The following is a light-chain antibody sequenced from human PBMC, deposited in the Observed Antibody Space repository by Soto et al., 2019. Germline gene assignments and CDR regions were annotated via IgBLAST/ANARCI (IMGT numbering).Light chain of an antibody. CDR1: GGNIASNY. Sequence: NFMLTQPHSVSESPGKTLTISCTRSGGNIASNYVQWHQQRPGSAPMTVIYEDNQRPSGVPDRFSGSIDRSSNSASLTISGLKPEDEAHYFCQSYDSRNVIFGGGTKRTVL. J-gene: IGLJ2*01. CDR2: EDN. CDR3: QSYDSRNVI. V-gene: IGLV6-57*04.